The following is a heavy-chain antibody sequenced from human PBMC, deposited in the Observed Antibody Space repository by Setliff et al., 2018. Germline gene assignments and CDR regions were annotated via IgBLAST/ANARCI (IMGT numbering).Heavy chain of an antibody. V-gene: IGHV4-34*01. D-gene: IGHD2-2*01. Sequence: PSETLSLTCTVYGGSFSDYYWGWIRQPPGKGLEWSAEINHSGSTNYNPSLRSRVTISGDTSKNQFSLILRSVTAADTAVYYCARGRMRGSCSGPSCTYDPFDIWGQGTPVTVSS. J-gene: IGHJ3*02. CDR1: GGSFSDYY. CDR2: INHSGST. CDR3: ARGRMRGSCSGPSCTYDPFDI.